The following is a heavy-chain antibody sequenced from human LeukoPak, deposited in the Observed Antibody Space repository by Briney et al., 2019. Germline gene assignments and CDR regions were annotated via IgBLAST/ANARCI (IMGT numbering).Heavy chain of an antibody. D-gene: IGHD3-22*01. CDR1: GGSISSYY. V-gene: IGHV4-59*01. CDR2: IYYSGST. Sequence: PSETLSLTCTVSGGSISSYYWSWIRQPPGKGLEWIGYIYYSGSTNYNPSLKSRVTISVDTSKNQFSLKLSSVTAADTAVYYCARGPHYYDSSGYYLFDYWGQGTLVTVSS. J-gene: IGHJ4*02. CDR3: ARGPHYYDSSGYYLFDY.